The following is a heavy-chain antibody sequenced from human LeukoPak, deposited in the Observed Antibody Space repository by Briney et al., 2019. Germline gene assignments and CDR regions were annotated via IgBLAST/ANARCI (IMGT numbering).Heavy chain of an antibody. J-gene: IGHJ4*02. V-gene: IGHV4-59*01. CDR1: GGSISSYY. CDR2: IYSSGST. CDR3: ARNYDSSGYTAFGY. Sequence: SETLSLTCTVSGGSISSYYWSWVRQPPGKGLEWIGHIYSSGSTNYNPSLKSRVTISVDTSTNQFSLKLSSVTAADTAVYYCARNYDSSGYTAFGYWGRGTLVTVSS. D-gene: IGHD3-22*01.